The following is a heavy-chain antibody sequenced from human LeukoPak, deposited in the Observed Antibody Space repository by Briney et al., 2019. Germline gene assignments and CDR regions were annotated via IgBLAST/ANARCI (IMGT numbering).Heavy chain of an antibody. CDR1: GFTFSDYY. V-gene: IGHV3-11*01. J-gene: IGHJ5*02. Sequence: KPGGSLRLSCAASGFTFSDYYMSWIRQAPGKGLEWVSYISRRGSAIYYADSVKGRFTISRGNAKNSVHLQMNSLRAEDTAVYYCARTYSSIAFDPWGQGTLVTVSS. CDR3: ARTYSSIAFDP. CDR2: ISRRGSAI. D-gene: IGHD6-19*01.